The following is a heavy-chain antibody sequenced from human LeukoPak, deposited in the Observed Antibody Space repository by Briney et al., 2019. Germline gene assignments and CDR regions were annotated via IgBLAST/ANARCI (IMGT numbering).Heavy chain of an antibody. CDR2: INHSGST. Sequence: SETLSLTCAVYGGSFSGYYWSWIRQPPGKGLEWIGEINHSGSTNYNPSLKSRVTISVDTSKNQFSLKLSSVTAADTAVYYCARQIVPAANWFDPWGQGTLVTVSS. J-gene: IGHJ5*02. V-gene: IGHV4-34*01. CDR1: GGSFSGYY. D-gene: IGHD2-2*01. CDR3: ARQIVPAANWFDP.